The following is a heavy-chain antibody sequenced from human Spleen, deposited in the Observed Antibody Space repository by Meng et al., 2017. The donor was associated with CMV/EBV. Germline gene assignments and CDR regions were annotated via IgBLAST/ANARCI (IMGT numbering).Heavy chain of an antibody. CDR1: GGTFSSHN. J-gene: IGHJ5*02. CDR3: AESVTIFDWFDP. V-gene: IGHV1-69*02. D-gene: IGHD3-3*01. Sequence: CKASGGTFSSHNINWVRQAPGQGLQWMGRVIPLLGVTNYAQKSQGRVTITADKSTGTAYMELSGLRSEDTAVYYCAESVTIFDWFDPWGQGTLVTVSS. CDR2: VIPLLGVT.